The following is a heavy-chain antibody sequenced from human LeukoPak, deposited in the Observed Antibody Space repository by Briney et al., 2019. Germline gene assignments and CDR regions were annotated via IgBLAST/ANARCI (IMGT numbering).Heavy chain of an antibody. CDR2: IWYDGSNK. Sequence: GGSLRLSCAASGFTFSSYVMHWVRQAPGKGLEWVAVIWYDGSNKYYADSVKGRFTISRDNSKNTLYLQMNSLRAEDTAVYYCARGSNGGAPSPYYFDYWGQGTLVTVSS. D-gene: IGHD3-16*01. V-gene: IGHV3-33*01. CDR3: ARGSNGGAPSPYYFDY. J-gene: IGHJ4*02. CDR1: GFTFSSYV.